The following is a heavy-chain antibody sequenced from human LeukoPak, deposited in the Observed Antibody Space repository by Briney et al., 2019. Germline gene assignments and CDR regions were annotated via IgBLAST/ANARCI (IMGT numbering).Heavy chain of an antibody. CDR3: ARESWYSSTSDAFDI. J-gene: IGHJ3*02. V-gene: IGHV4-4*02. CDR2: IYHSGST. CDR1: GGSISSSNW. D-gene: IGHD6-13*01. Sequence: SETLSLTCAVSGGSISSSNWWSWVRQPPGKGLEWIGEIYHSGSTNHNPSLKSRVTISVDKSKNQFSLKLSSVTAADTAVYYCARESWYSSTSDAFDIWGQGTMVTVSS.